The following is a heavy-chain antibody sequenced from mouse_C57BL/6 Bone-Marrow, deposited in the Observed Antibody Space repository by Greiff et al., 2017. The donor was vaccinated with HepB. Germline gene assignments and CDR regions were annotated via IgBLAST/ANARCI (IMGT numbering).Heavy chain of an antibody. CDR1: GYTFTDYE. D-gene: IGHD2-4*01. J-gene: IGHJ2*01. Sequence: VKLQESGAELVRPGASVTLSCKASGYTFTDYEMHWVKQTPVHGLEWIGAIDPETGGTAYNQKFKGKAILTADKSSSTAYMELRSLTSEDSAVYYCTREGAYDYDGFDYWGQGTTRTVSS. V-gene: IGHV1-15*01. CDR2: IDPETGGT. CDR3: TREGAYDYDGFDY.